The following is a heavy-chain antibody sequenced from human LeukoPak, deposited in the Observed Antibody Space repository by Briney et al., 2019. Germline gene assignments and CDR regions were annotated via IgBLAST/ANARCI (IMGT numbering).Heavy chain of an antibody. J-gene: IGHJ6*03. Sequence: GGSLRLSCAASGFTFSSYGMHWVRQAPGKGLEWVAFIRYDGSNKYYADSVKGRFTISRDNSKNTLYLQMNSLRAEDTAVYYCAKGGITMVRGVISHNYYYYYMDVWGKGTTVTISS. D-gene: IGHD3-10*01. V-gene: IGHV3-30*02. CDR3: AKGGITMVRGVISHNYYYYYMDV. CDR2: IRYDGSNK. CDR1: GFTFSSYG.